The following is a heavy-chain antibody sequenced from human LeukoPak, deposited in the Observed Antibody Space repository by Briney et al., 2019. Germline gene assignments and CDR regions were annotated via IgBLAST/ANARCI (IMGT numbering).Heavy chain of an antibody. V-gene: IGHV3-23*01. CDR2: ISGGGGTT. CDR3: AKGLNIVTKSSLDY. CDR1: GFTFNNYA. D-gene: IGHD5-12*01. J-gene: IGHJ4*02. Sequence: PGGSLRLSCAASGFTFNNYAMSWVRQAPGKGLEWVSFISGGGGTTYYADSVKGRFTISRDNSKSTMYLQMDSLRAEDTAVYYCAKGLNIVTKSSLDYWGQGTLVTVSS.